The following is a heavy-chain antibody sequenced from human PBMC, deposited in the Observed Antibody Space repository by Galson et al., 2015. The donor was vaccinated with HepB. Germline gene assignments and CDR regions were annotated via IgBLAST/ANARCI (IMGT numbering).Heavy chain of an antibody. Sequence: SLRLSCAASGFTFSSYAMSWVRQALGKGLEWVSAISGSGGSTYYADSVKGRFTISRDNSKNTLYLQMNSLRAEDTAVYYCARGRPTIFGVALDYWGQGTLVTVSS. CDR2: ISGSGGST. V-gene: IGHV3-23*01. CDR3: ARGRPTIFGVALDY. J-gene: IGHJ4*02. D-gene: IGHD3-3*01. CDR1: GFTFSSYA.